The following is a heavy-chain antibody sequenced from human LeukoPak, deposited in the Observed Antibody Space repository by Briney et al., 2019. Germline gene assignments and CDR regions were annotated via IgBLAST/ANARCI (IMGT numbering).Heavy chain of an antibody. CDR1: GGTFSSYA. J-gene: IGHJ4*02. V-gene: IGHV1-69*04. Sequence: ASVKVSCKASGGTFSSYAISWVRQAPGQGLEWMGRIIPIFGIANYAQKFQGRVTITADKSTSTAYMELSSLRSEDTAVYYCAGGEDGYIPYYFDYWGQGTLVTVSS. CDR3: AGGEDGYIPYYFDY. CDR2: IIPIFGIA. D-gene: IGHD5-24*01.